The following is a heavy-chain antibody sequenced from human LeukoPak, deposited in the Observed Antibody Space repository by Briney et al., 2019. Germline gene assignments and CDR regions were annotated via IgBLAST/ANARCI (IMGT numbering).Heavy chain of an antibody. V-gene: IGHV3-9*03. D-gene: IGHD2-2*01. CDR3: AKAGGDCSSTSCSYYGDSAAYFDY. J-gene: IGHJ4*02. Sequence: GGSLRLSCAASGFTFDDYAMHWVRQAPGKGLEWVSGISWNSGSIGYADSVKGRFTISRDNAKNSLYLQMSSLRAEDMALYYCAKAGGDCSSTSCSYYGDSAAYFDYWGQGTLVTVSS. CDR2: ISWNSGSI. CDR1: GFTFDDYA.